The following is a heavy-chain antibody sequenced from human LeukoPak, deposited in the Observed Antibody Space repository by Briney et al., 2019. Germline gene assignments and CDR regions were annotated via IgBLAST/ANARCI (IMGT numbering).Heavy chain of an antibody. Sequence: PGGSLRLSCAASGFTFSSYSLNWVRQAPGKGLEWVSAISGSGGSTYYADSVKGRFTISRDNSKNTLYLQMNSLRAEDTAVYYCAKGFIARDCSGGSCPPGYWGQGTPVTVSS. J-gene: IGHJ4*02. V-gene: IGHV3-23*01. CDR1: GFTFSSYS. CDR2: ISGSGGST. CDR3: AKGFIARDCSGGSCPPGY. D-gene: IGHD2-15*01.